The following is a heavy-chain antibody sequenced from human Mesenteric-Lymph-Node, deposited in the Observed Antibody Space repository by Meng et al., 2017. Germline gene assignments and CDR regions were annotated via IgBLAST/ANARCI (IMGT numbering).Heavy chain of an antibody. CDR3: ARGYYDSSGYGYWYFDL. CDR2: IYYSGST. V-gene: IGHV4-30-4*01. CDR1: GGSITSGDYY. D-gene: IGHD3-22*01. Sequence: LQALGTALVKPSQILSLTCTVSGGSITSGDYYWSWIRQPPGKGLEWIGYIYYSGSTYYNPSLKSRVTISVDTSKNQFSLKLSSVTAADTAVYYCARGYYDSSGYGYWYFDLWGRGTLVTVSS. J-gene: IGHJ2*01.